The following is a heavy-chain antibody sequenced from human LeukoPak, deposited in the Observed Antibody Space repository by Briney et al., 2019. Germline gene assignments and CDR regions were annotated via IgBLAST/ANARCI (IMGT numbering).Heavy chain of an antibody. J-gene: IGHJ3*02. V-gene: IGHV3-33*01. CDR2: IWYDGTDK. CDR3: ARDGRAVNPFNAFHI. D-gene: IGHD4-17*01. Sequence: GGSLRLSCAASGFTFINYGIHWVRQAPGKGLEWVAVIWYDGTDKYYADSVKGRFTISRDNSKNTLYLQMNSLRGEDTAVYYCARDGRAVNPFNAFHIWGQGTVVTVSS. CDR1: GFTFINYG.